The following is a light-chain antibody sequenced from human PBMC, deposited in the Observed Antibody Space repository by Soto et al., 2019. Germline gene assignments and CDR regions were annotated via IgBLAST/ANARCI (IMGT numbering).Light chain of an antibody. Sequence: DIQMTQSPSSLSASVGDRVTITCRASHSISGYLNWYQQKPGKAPKLLIYAASSLQSGVPSRFSGSGSGTDFTLTISSLQPEDFATYYCQQSYSTLTWTFGQGTKVDIK. CDR1: HSISGY. CDR3: QQSYSTLTWT. J-gene: IGKJ1*01. CDR2: AAS. V-gene: IGKV1-39*01.